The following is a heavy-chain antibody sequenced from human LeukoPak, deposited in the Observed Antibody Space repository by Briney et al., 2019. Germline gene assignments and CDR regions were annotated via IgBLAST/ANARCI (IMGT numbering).Heavy chain of an antibody. CDR3: ARGPRNSSSYQYFQH. CDR1: AFTFSSDA. CDR2: ISSSSSYI. Sequence: GGSLRLSCAASAFTFSSDAMSWVRQAPGKGLDSVSSISSSSSYIYYADSVKGRFTISRDDAKNSLSLEMHGLRADDTAVYYCARGPRNSSSYQYFQHWGQGTLITVSS. J-gene: IGHJ1*01. V-gene: IGHV3-21*01. D-gene: IGHD6-13*01.